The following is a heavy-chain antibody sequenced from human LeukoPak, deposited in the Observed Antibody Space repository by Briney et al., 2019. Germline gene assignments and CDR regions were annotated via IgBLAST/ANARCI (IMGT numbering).Heavy chain of an antibody. V-gene: IGHV1-3*01. J-gene: IGHJ4*02. Sequence: ASVKVSCKASGYTFTSYYMHWVRQAPGQRLEWMGWINAGNGNTKYSQKFQGRVTITRDTSASTAYMELSSLRSEDTAVYYCARTPVLLWFGTSYYFDYWGQGTLVTVSS. CDR3: ARTPVLLWFGTSYYFDY. CDR2: INAGNGNT. D-gene: IGHD3-10*01. CDR1: GYTFTSYY.